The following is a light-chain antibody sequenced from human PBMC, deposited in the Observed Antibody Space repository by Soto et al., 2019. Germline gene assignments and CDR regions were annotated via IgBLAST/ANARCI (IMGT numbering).Light chain of an antibody. CDR2: GAS. V-gene: IGKV3-15*01. J-gene: IGKJ3*01. CDR1: QSIGSN. Sequence: ETVLTQSPATFSVSPGERATLSCRASQSIGSNLAWYQQRPGQPPRLLIYGASTRATGVPARFSGSGSGTEFTLTINSLQSEDVVLSYCQQYYKWPLFTFGHGTKVDIK. CDR3: QQYYKWPLFT.